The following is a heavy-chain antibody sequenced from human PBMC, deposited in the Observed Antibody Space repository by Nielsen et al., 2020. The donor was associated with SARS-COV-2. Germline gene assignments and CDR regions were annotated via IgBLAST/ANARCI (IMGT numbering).Heavy chain of an antibody. D-gene: IGHD3-16*01. J-gene: IGHJ6*02. Sequence: GGSLRLSCAGSQFTVSSNDMHWVRQATGKGLEWVSAVGTAGYTYYLASVKGRFTISRDIASNSLYLQMNSVRAGDTAVYYCVGGNYYYSMDVWGQGTTVTVSS. V-gene: IGHV3-13*01. CDR3: VGGNYYYSMDV. CDR2: VGTAGYT. CDR1: QFTVSSND.